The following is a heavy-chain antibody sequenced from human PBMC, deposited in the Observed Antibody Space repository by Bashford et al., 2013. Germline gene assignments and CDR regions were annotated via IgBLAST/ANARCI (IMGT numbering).Heavy chain of an antibody. Sequence: VRQAPGKGLEWVANIREDGSDKYYADSLKARITISRDNAENSLYLQISSLRAEDTAVYYCARGWDSRSYYGAFDIWGQGTLVTVSS. D-gene: IGHD3-22*01. V-gene: IGHV3-7*01. J-gene: IGHJ3*02. CDR3: ARGWDSRSYYGAFDI. CDR2: IREDGSDK.